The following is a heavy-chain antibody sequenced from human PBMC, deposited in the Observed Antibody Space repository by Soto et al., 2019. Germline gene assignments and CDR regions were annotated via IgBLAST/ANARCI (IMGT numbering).Heavy chain of an antibody. CDR1: GGSISNDNW. V-gene: IGHV4-4*02. CDR2: IYHSGST. J-gene: IGHJ4*02. Sequence: QVQLRESGPGLVRPSGTLSLTCAVSGGSISNDNWWSWVRQPPGKGLEWIGEIYHSGSTNYNLSLKSRVTMSVVPSKNLFSLTLNSVTAADTAFYYCARDQGSHPGDWGQGTLVSVSS. D-gene: IGHD6-13*01. CDR3: ARDQGSHPGD.